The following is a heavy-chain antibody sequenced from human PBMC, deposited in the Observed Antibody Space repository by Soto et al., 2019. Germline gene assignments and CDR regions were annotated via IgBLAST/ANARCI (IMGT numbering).Heavy chain of an antibody. CDR2: ISSGSSTI. J-gene: IGHJ6*02. D-gene: IGHD2-15*01. V-gene: IGHV3-48*01. Sequence: PGGSLRLSCAASGFTFSSYSMNWVRQAPGKGLEWVSYISSGSSTIYYADSVKGRFTISRDNSKNTLYLQMNSLRAEDTAVYYCAKDGYCSGGSCYPYYGMDVWGQGTTVTVSS. CDR1: GFTFSSYS. CDR3: AKDGYCSGGSCYPYYGMDV.